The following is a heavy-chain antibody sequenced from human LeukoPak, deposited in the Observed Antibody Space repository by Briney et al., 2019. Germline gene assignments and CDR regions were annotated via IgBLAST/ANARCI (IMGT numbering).Heavy chain of an antibody. CDR3: ARDVPGTEVALDY. Sequence: SVKVSCKASGGTFSSDAISWVRQAPGQGLEWMGRIIPIIGTANYAQKFQGRVTITTDESTSTAYMELSSLRSEDTAVYHCARDVPGTEVALDYWGQGTLVTVSS. D-gene: IGHD6-19*01. CDR2: IIPIIGTA. V-gene: IGHV1-69*05. J-gene: IGHJ4*02. CDR1: GGTFSSDA.